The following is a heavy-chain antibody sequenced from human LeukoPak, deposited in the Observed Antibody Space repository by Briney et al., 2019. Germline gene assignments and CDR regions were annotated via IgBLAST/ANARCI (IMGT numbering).Heavy chain of an antibody. CDR3: ARGIPRSGSSWFDP. D-gene: IGHD3-10*01. V-gene: IGHV4-61*02. CDR1: GGSISSGSYY. CDR2: IYTSGST. J-gene: IGHJ5*02. Sequence: SQTLSLTCTVSGGSISSGSYYWSWIRQPAGKGLEWIGRIYTSGSTNYNPSLKSRVTISVDTSKNQFSLKLNSVTAADTAVYYCARGIPRSGSSWFDPWGQGTLVTVSS.